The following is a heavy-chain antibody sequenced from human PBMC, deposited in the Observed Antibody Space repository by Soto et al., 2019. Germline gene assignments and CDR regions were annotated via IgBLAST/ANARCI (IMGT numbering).Heavy chain of an antibody. J-gene: IGHJ4*02. Sequence: PSETLSLTCTVSGGSISSYYWSWIRQPPGKGLEWIGYIYYSGSTNYNPSLKSRVTISVDTSKNQFSLKLSSVTAADTAVYYCARAAGKLQFDYRGQGTLVTVSS. CDR2: IYYSGST. V-gene: IGHV4-59*01. D-gene: IGHD3-10*01. CDR1: GGSISSYY. CDR3: ARAAGKLQFDY.